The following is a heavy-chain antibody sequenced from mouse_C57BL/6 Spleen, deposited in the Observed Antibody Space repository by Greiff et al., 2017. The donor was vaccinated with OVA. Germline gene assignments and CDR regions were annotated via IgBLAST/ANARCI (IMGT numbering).Heavy chain of an antibody. CDR2: INPGSGGT. D-gene: IGHD5-5*01. Sequence: QVQLQQSGAELVRPGTSVKVSCKASGYAFTNYLIEWVKQRPGQGLEWIGVINPGSGGTNYNEKFKGKATLTADKSSSTAYMQLSSLTSEDSAVYFCARGLPYWYFDVWGTGTTVTVSS. J-gene: IGHJ1*03. V-gene: IGHV1-54*01. CDR1: GYAFTNYL. CDR3: ARGLPYWYFDV.